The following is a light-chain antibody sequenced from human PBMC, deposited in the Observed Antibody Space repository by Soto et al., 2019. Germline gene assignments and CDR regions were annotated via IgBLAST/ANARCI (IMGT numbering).Light chain of an antibody. CDR1: SSDVGRYNY. Sequence: QSVLTQPASVSGSPGQSITISCTGTSSDVGRYNYVSWYQQHPGKAPKLMIYEVSKRPSGVPDRFSGSKSGNRASLTVSGLQAEDEADYYCSSYAGTNNFVVFGGGTKLTVL. CDR2: EVS. CDR3: SSYAGTNNFVV. V-gene: IGLV2-8*01. J-gene: IGLJ2*01.